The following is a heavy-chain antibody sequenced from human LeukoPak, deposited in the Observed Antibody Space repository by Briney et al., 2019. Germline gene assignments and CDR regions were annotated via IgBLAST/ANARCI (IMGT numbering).Heavy chain of an antibody. D-gene: IGHD4-17*01. CDR2: ISYDGSNK. J-gene: IGHJ4*02. Sequence: GGSLRLSCAASGFTFSNYAMHWVRQAPGKGLEWVAIISYDGSNKYYADSVKGRFTISRDNSKNTLYLQMNSLKTEDTAVYYCTRRNDYGDYGSDYWGQGTLVTVSS. CDR3: TRRNDYGDYGSDY. CDR1: GFTFSNYA. V-gene: IGHV3-30*03.